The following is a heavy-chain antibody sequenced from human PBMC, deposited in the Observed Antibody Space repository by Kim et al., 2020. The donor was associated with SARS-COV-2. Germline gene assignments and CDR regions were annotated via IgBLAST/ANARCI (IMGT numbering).Heavy chain of an antibody. J-gene: IGHJ4*02. D-gene: IGHD6-13*01. CDR1: GYSFTSYW. V-gene: IGHV5-10-1*01. Sequence: GESLKISCKGSGYSFTSYWITWVRQMPGKGLEWMGRIDPSDSYTNYSPSFQGHVTISADRSITTAYLQWSSLKASDTAMFYCVRHKYRSGTFDYWGQGTLVTVSS. CDR3: VRHKYRSGTFDY. CDR2: IDPSDSYT.